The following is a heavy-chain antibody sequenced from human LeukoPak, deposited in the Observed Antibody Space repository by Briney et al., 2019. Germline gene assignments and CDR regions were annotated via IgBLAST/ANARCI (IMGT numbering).Heavy chain of an antibody. D-gene: IGHD6-6*01. V-gene: IGHV1-2*02. CDR2: INPNSGDT. Sequence: ASVKVSCKASGYTFTGYYMHWVRQAPGQGLEWMGWINPNSGDTNYAQKFQGRVTMTRDTSINTAYMELSRLRSDDTAVYYCARGQRDSSSSPLYYYYYMDVWGKGTTVTVSS. J-gene: IGHJ6*03. CDR3: ARGQRDSSSSPLYYYYYMDV. CDR1: GYTFTGYY.